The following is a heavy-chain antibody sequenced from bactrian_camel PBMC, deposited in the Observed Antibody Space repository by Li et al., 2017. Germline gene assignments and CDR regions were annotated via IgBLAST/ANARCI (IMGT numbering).Heavy chain of an antibody. CDR3: AADVRYGCHSGSWLSAQRHNPDFGY. V-gene: IGHV3S54*01. CDR1: GNLERRNC. J-gene: IGHJ6*01. D-gene: IGHD3*01. CDR2: INTGGGSP. Sequence: HVQLVESGGGSVPAGESLTLSCAASGNLERRNCIGWSRQSPGKEREGLGTINTGGGSPTYADSVKGRVTISHDSAKNTVYLQMNSLKPEDTAMYYCAADVRYGCHSGSWLSAQRHNPDFGYWGQGTQVTVS.